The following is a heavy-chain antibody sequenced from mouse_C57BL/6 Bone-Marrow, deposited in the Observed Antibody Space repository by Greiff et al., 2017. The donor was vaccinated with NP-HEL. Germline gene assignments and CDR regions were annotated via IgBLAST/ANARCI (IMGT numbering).Heavy chain of an antibody. J-gene: IGHJ4*01. D-gene: IGHD4-1*01. CDR3: ARRLGLYYYAMDY. CDR2: INPGSGNP. CDR1: GFTFPDYN. Sequence: QVQLKESGAELVRPGASVKLSCKASGFTFPDYNITWVMQRPGQGLEWIARINPGSGNPYYNGKFKGKATLTEEKSSSTAYMQLSSLTSEDSAVYFFARRLGLYYYAMDYWGQGTSVTVSS. V-gene: IGHV1-76*01.